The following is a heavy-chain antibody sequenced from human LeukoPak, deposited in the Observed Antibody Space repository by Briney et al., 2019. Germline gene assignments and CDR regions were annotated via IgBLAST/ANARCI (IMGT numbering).Heavy chain of an antibody. J-gene: IGHJ5*02. CDR3: ARRSSGWYGGNWFDP. CDR1: GYSFTSYW. CDR2: IYPGDSDT. Sequence: HGESLKISCKGSGYSFTSYWIGWVRQMPGKGLEWMGIIYPGDSDTRYSPSFQGQVTISADKSISTAYLQWSSLKASDTAMYYCARRSSGWYGGNWFDPWGQGTLVTVSS. D-gene: IGHD6-19*01. V-gene: IGHV5-51*01.